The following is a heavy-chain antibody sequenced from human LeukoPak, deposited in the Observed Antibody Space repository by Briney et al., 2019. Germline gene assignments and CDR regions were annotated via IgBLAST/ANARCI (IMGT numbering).Heavy chain of an antibody. Sequence: KPSETLSLTCTVSGGSVNSFYWSWIRQPPGKGPEWIGYVYSSGSTKYNPSLKSRVTLSVDTSKNQFSLKLSSVTAADTAVYYCARDYGGKFDFWGQGTLVTVSS. D-gene: IGHD4/OR15-4a*01. V-gene: IGHV4-59*02. J-gene: IGHJ4*02. CDR2: VYSSGST. CDR1: GGSVNSFY. CDR3: ARDYGGKFDF.